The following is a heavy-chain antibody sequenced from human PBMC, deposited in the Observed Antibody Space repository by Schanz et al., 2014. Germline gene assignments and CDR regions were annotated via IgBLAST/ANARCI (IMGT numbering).Heavy chain of an antibody. CDR2: LSEGGGGT. V-gene: IGHV3-23*01. Sequence: EMQLLESGGGLAQPGGSLRLSCAASGFTLSNYAMSWVRQAPGKGLEWVSALSEGGGGTHYADSVRGRFTISSDSSKNTLYLQMNSLRAEDTAVYYCVRDSFFAFDYWGQGTLVTVSS. CDR1: GFTLSNYA. CDR3: VRDSFFAFDY. D-gene: IGHD3-3*01. J-gene: IGHJ4*02.